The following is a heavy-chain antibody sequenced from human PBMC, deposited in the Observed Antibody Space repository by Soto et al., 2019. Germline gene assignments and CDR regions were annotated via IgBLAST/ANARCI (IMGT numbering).Heavy chain of an antibody. J-gene: IGHJ6*01. D-gene: IGHD6-13*01. CDR1: GDSVSSNSAA. CDR3: ARDELQLDYYYGVDV. V-gene: IGHV6-1*01. Sequence: SQTLSLTCAIPGDSVSSNSAAWNWIRQSPSRGLEWLGRTYYRSKWYNDYAVSVKCRITINPDTSKNQFSLQLNSVTPEATAGYYFARDELQLDYYYGVDVSGQGTTGSVS. CDR2: TYYRSKWYN.